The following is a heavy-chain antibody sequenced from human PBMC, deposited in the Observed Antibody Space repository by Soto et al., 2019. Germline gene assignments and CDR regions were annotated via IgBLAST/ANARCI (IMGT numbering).Heavy chain of an antibody. J-gene: IGHJ4*02. CDR2: INPNNGGT. D-gene: IGHD3-10*01. CDR3: ATTGNYGSGTSFRVDY. V-gene: IGHV1-2*02. Sequence: ASVKVSCKASGYTFTGYYVHWVRQAPGQGLEWMGWINPNNGGTAYAQKFQGRVTMTRDTSISTAYMDLSSLRFDDTAVYYCATTGNYGSGTSFRVDYWGQGTLVTVSS. CDR1: GYTFTGYY.